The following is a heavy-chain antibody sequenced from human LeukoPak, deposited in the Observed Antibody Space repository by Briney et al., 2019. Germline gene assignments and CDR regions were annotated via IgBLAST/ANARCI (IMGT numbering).Heavy chain of an antibody. V-gene: IGHV1-46*01. J-gene: IGHJ3*02. CDR3: ARGLQETLAWLKALSAFDI. D-gene: IGHD5-24*01. CDR1: GYTFTSYY. CDR2: INPSGGST. Sequence: ASVKVSCKASGYTFTSYYMHWVRQAPGQGLEWMGIINPSGGSTSYAQKLQGRVTMSTDTSTSTGYMELRSLRSDDTAVYYCARGLQETLAWLKALSAFDIWGQGTWSPSLQ.